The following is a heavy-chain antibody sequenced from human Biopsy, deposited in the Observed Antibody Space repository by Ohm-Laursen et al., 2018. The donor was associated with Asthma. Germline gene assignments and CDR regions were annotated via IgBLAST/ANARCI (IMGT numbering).Heavy chain of an antibody. D-gene: IGHD4-11*01. CDR2: IIPMFGTT. J-gene: IGHJ5*02. CDR1: GGTFSNYV. Sequence: SVKVSCKASGGTFSNYVFSWVRQAPGQGLEWMGGIIPMFGTTKYTQKFQARVSITADEATSTVYMELSSLRSEDTAVYYCARVLTTEEGDTWFDPWGQGTLVTASS. V-gene: IGHV1-69*13. CDR3: ARVLTTEEGDTWFDP.